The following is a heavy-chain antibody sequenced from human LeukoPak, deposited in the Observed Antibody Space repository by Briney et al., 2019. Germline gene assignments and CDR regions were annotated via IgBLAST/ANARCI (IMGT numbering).Heavy chain of an antibody. D-gene: IGHD6-19*01. CDR2: ISSSSSYI. Sequence: GGSLRLSCAASGFTFSSYSMNWVRQAPGKGLEWVSSISSSSSYIYYADSVKGRFTISRDNAKNSLYLQMNSLRAEDTAVYYCARPLGASGWGWYYGMDVWGQGTTVTVSS. V-gene: IGHV3-21*01. CDR1: GFTFSSYS. CDR3: ARPLGASGWGWYYGMDV. J-gene: IGHJ6*02.